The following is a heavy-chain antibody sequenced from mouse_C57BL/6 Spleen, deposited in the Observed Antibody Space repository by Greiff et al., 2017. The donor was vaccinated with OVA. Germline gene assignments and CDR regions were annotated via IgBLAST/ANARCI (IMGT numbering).Heavy chain of an antibody. CDR2: INPNNGGT. CDR3: AREDDYDGSWYFDV. V-gene: IGHV1-26*01. Sequence: EVQLQQSGPELVKPGASVKISCKASGYTFTDYYMNWVKQSHGKSLEWIGDINPNNGGTSYNQKFKGKATLTVDKSSSTAYMELRSLTSEDSAVYYCAREDDYDGSWYFDVWGTGTTVTVSS. CDR1: GYTFTDYY. J-gene: IGHJ1*03. D-gene: IGHD2-4*01.